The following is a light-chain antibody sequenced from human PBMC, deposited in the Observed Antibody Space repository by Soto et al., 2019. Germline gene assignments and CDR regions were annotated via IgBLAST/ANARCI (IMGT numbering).Light chain of an antibody. CDR3: CSYAGSSLYV. CDR1: SSDVGGYNY. CDR2: DVS. Sequence: QSALTQPRSVSGSPGQSVTISCTGTSSDVGGYNYVSWYQQHPGKAPKLMIYDVSKRPSGVSDRFSGSKSGNTASLTISGLQAEDEADYYCCSYAGSSLYVFGTGTKLTVL. V-gene: IGLV2-11*01. J-gene: IGLJ1*01.